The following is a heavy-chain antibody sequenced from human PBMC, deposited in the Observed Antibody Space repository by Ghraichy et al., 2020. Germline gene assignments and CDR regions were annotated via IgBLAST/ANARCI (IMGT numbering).Heavy chain of an antibody. CDR1: GYHFTNYG. D-gene: IGHD3-10*01. Sequence: ASVKVSCKASGYHFTNYGIGWVRQAPGQGLEWMGWISGYNGYTYYAQNLQGRVTMTTDTSTTTAYMELRSLESDDPAVYYCARTLSGSGSYYYPYYGMDVWGQGTTVTVAS. CDR3: ARTLSGSGSYYYPYYGMDV. J-gene: IGHJ6*02. CDR2: ISGYNGYT. V-gene: IGHV1-18*01.